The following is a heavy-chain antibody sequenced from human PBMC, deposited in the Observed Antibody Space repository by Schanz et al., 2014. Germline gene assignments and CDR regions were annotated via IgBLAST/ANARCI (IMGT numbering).Heavy chain of an antibody. V-gene: IGHV3-11*01. J-gene: IGHJ4*02. Sequence: QVHLVESGGGLVKPGGSLRLSCAASGFTFSDYYMTWIRQAPGKGLEWVSYINGGGETTYYADSVRGRFTISRDNAKNSLFLQMNSLRAEDTAVYYCASGQWVVHDYWGQGTLVTVSS. D-gene: IGHD6-19*01. CDR2: INGGGETT. CDR1: GFTFSDYY. CDR3: ASGQWVVHDY.